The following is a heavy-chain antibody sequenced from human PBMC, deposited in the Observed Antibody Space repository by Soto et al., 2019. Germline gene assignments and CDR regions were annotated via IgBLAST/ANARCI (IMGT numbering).Heavy chain of an antibody. D-gene: IGHD2-2*01. V-gene: IGHV3-30-3*01. CDR2: ISYDGSNK. CDR3: ARVPARTSTSGAEYFQH. CDR1: GFTFSSYA. J-gene: IGHJ1*01. Sequence: QVQLVESGGGVVQPGRSLRLSCAASGFTFSSYAMHWVRQAPGKGLEWVAVISYDGSNKYYADSVKGRFTISRDNSKNTLYRQMNSLRAEDTAVYYCARVPARTSTSGAEYFQHWGQGTLVTVSS.